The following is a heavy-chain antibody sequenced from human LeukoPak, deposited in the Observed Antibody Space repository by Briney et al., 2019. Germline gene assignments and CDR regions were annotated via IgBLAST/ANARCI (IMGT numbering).Heavy chain of an antibody. CDR2: IKTDGSIA. Sequence: GGSLRLSCAASGFSFSFYWMHWVRQAPGKGPVWVSRIKTDGSIADYADSVKGRFTISRDNAKNTLYLQMNSLRAEDTAVYYCAKGWGDSYFYYYMDVWGKGTTVTISS. J-gene: IGHJ6*03. V-gene: IGHV3-74*01. D-gene: IGHD3-16*01. CDR3: AKGWGDSYFYYYMDV. CDR1: GFSFSFYW.